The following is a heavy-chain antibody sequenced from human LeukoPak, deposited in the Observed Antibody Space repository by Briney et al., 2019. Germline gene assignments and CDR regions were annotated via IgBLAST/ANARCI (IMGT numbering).Heavy chain of an antibody. CDR2: ISSSSSYI. J-gene: IGHJ4*02. V-gene: IGHV3-11*06. Sequence: GGSLRLSCAASGFTLSDYYMSWIRQAPGKGLEWVSSISSSSSYIYYADSVKGRFTISRDNAKNSLYLQMNSLRAEDTAVYYCARDEDGDYVEHDYWGQGTLVTVSS. CDR3: ARDEDGDYVEHDY. D-gene: IGHD4-17*01. CDR1: GFTLSDYY.